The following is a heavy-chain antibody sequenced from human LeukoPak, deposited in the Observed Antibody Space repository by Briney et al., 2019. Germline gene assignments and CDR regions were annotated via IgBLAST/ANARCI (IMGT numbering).Heavy chain of an antibody. V-gene: IGHV6-1*01. Sequence: SQTLSLTSDISGDSVSINSAAWNWIRQSPSRGLEWLGRTYQRSKWYNDYAVSVKGRITINPDISKNQFSLQLNSVTPEDTAVYYCARSPSPYSSGWYFDYWGQGTLVTVSS. CDR2: TYQRSKWYN. CDR3: ARSPSPYSSGWYFDY. CDR1: GDSVSINSAA. J-gene: IGHJ4*02. D-gene: IGHD6-19*01.